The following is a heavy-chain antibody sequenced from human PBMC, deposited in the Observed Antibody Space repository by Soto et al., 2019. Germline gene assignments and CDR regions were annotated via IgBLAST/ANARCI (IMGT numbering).Heavy chain of an antibody. CDR2: IYPGDSDT. D-gene: IGHD2-2*01. V-gene: IGHV5-51*01. CDR3: ARMGYIVVVPAAQANYGMEV. CDR1: GYSFTSYW. Sequence: GESLKISCKGSGYSFTSYWIGWVRQMPGKGLEWMGIIYPGDSDTRYSPSFQGQVTISADKSISTAYLQWSSLKASDTAMYYCARMGYIVVVPAAQANYGMEVWGQGTTVTVSS. J-gene: IGHJ6*02.